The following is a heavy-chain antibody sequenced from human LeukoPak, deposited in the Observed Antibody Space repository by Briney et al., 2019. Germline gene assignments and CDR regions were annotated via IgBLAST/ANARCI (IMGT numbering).Heavy chain of an antibody. D-gene: IGHD6-6*01. CDR3: ARESSSSTEVDV. CDR2: IKSDGSRT. J-gene: IGHJ6*02. CDR1: GFTFSSYW. V-gene: IGHV3-74*01. Sequence: GGSLRLSCAASGFTFSSYWMHWVCQAPGKGLVWVSRIKSDGSRTSYANSVKGRFTISRDNAKNTLYLQMNSLRAEDTALYYCARESSSSTEVDVWGQGTTVTVSS.